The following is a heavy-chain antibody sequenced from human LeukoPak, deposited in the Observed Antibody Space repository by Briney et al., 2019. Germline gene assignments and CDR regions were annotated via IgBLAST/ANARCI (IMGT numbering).Heavy chain of an antibody. V-gene: IGHV3-48*03. D-gene: IGHD3-22*01. J-gene: IGHJ4*02. Sequence: GGSLRLSCAVSGFTFSSYEMNWVRQAPGKGLVWVSYISSSGSTIHYADSVKGRFTISRDNAKNSLFLQMNSLRAEDTAVYYCARGGSVGGSFDSSGYYPDYWGQGTLVTVSS. CDR2: ISSSGSTI. CDR3: ARGGSVGGSFDSSGYYPDY. CDR1: GFTFSSYE.